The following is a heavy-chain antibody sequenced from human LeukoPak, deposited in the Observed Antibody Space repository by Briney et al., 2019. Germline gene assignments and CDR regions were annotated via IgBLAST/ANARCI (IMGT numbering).Heavy chain of an antibody. CDR3: ARDRGYDILTGYGWFDP. V-gene: IGHV1-69*06. D-gene: IGHD3-9*01. CDR1: GGTFSSSA. J-gene: IGHJ5*02. Sequence: EASVKVSCKASGGTFSSSAISWVRQAPGQGLEWMGGIIPIFGTANYAQKFQGRVTITADKSTSTAYMELSSLRSEDTAVYYCARDRGYDILTGYGWFDPWGQGTLVTVSS. CDR2: IIPIFGTA.